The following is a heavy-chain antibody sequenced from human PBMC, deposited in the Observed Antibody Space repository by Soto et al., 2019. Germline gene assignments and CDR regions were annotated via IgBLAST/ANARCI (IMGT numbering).Heavy chain of an antibody. V-gene: IGHV4-31*11. J-gene: IGHJ4*02. CDR1: GGSFSGYY. D-gene: IGHD3-22*01. Sequence: SETLSLTCDVYGGSFSGYYWSWIRQHPRKGLEWIGYIYYSGSTYYNPSLKSRVTISVDTSKNQFSLKLSSVTAADTAVYYCARLNSYDSSGYGYFDYWGQGTLVTVSS. CDR3: ARLNSYDSSGYGYFDY. CDR2: IYYSGST.